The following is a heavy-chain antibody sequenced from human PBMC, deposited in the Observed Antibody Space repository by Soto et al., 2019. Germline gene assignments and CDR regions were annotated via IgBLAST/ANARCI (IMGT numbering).Heavy chain of an antibody. CDR1: GFMFSSGW. D-gene: IGHD4-17*01. Sequence: GGALRLSCAASGFMFSSGWRHRVRQDPGKGLEWVSVIYSDGNTYYADSVKGRFTISRDNSKNTLYLQMNSLRAEDTAVYYCARAGVYGSFDIWGQGTMVT. CDR2: IYSDGNT. J-gene: IGHJ3*02. V-gene: IGHV3-66*01. CDR3: ARAGVYGSFDI.